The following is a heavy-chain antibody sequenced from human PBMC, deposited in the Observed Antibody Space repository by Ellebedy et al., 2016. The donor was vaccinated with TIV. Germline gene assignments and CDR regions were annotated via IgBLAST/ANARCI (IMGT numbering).Heavy chain of an antibody. Sequence: GESLKISCTASGFTFGDYAMSWFRQAPGKGLEWVGFIRSKAYGGTTEYAASVKGRFTISRDDSKSIAYLQMNSLKTEDTAVYYCTRDRSDAFDIWGQGTMVTVSS. CDR2: IRSKAYGGTT. V-gene: IGHV3-49*03. CDR3: TRDRSDAFDI. J-gene: IGHJ3*02. CDR1: GFTFGDYA.